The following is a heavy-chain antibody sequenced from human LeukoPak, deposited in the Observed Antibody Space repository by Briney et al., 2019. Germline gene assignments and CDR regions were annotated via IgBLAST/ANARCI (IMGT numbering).Heavy chain of an antibody. D-gene: IGHD1-26*01. CDR3: ARGGSIVGATHFDY. J-gene: IGHJ4*02. Sequence: SVKVSCKASGGTFSSYAISWVRQAPGQGLEWMGGMIPIFGTANYAQKFQGRVTITADESTSTAYMELSSLRSEDTAVYYCARGGSIVGATHFDYWGQGTLVTVSS. V-gene: IGHV1-69*13. CDR1: GGTFSSYA. CDR2: MIPIFGTA.